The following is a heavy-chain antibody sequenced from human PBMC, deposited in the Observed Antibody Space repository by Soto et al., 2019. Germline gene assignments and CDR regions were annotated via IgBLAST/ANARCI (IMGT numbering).Heavy chain of an antibody. D-gene: IGHD3-3*01. J-gene: IGHJ5*02. Sequence: QVRLVQSGAEVRRPGASVKVSCKAPGVTFTSYYLNWVRQAPGQGLEWMGVINPHGGSTKYAQKFQGRVTMTRDTSRSTVYMELRSLRSDDTAIYYCARSSGGNFGIIIEGSNWFDPWGQGTLVTVSS. CDR3: ARSSGGNFGIIIEGSNWFDP. CDR2: INPHGGST. CDR1: GVTFTSYY. V-gene: IGHV1-46*01.